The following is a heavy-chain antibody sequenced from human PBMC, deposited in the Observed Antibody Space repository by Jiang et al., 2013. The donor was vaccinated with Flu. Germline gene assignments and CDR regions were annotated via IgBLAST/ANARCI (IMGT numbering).Heavy chain of an antibody. CDR3: ARDSIDRIAVAGTSSGVDY. J-gene: IGHJ4*02. V-gene: IGHV1-18*01. CDR2: ISAYNGNT. Sequence: SGAEVKKPGASVKVSCKASGYTFTSYGISWVRQAPGQGLEWMGWISAYNGNTNYAQKLQGRVTMTTDTSTSTAYMELRSLRSDDTAVYYCARDSIDRIAVAGTSSGVDYWGQGTLVTVSS. CDR1: GYTFTSYG. D-gene: IGHD6-19*01.